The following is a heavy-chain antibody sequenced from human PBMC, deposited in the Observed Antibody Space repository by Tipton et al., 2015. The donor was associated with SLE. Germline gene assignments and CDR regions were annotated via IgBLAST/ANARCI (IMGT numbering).Heavy chain of an antibody. CDR1: GISFSKYD. CDR3: ARARETGWLDS. Sequence: SLRLSCEATGISFSKYDMHWVRQAPGKGLEWVAFIRYDGSNKYYAESVKGRFIISRENANNSLFLQMNSLRVGDTGVYFCARARETGWLDSWGQGTRVTVSS. CDR2: IRYDGSNK. V-gene: IGHV3-30*02. D-gene: IGHD5-24*01. J-gene: IGHJ5*01.